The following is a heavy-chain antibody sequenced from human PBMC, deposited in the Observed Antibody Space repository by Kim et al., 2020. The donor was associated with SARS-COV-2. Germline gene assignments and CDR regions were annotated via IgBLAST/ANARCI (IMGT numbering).Heavy chain of an antibody. Sequence: GGSLRLSCAASGFTFSSYAMSWVRQAPGKGLEWVSAISGSGGSTYYADSVKGRFTISRDNSKNTLYLQMNSLRAEDTAVYYCAKDLILRPYDYVWGSYRYFRRPDDYWGQGTLVTVSS. J-gene: IGHJ4*02. CDR2: ISGSGGST. CDR1: GFTFSSYA. CDR3: AKDLILRPYDYVWGSYRYFRRPDDY. D-gene: IGHD3-16*02. V-gene: IGHV3-23*01.